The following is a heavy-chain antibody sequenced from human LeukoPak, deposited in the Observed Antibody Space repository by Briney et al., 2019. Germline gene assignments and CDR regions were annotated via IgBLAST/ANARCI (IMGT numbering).Heavy chain of an antibody. Sequence: PSETLSLTCTVSGGSISSYYWSWIRQPPGKGLEWIGYIYYSGSTNYNPSLKSRVTISVDTSKNQFSLKLSSVTAADTAVYYCARAVAHGDYEVDLDYWGQGTLVTVSS. CDR1: GGSISSYY. J-gene: IGHJ4*02. V-gene: IGHV4-59*01. CDR2: IYYSGST. CDR3: ARAVAHGDYEVDLDY. D-gene: IGHD4-17*01.